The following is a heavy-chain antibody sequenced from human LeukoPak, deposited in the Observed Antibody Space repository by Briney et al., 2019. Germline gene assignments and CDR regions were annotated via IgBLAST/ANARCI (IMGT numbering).Heavy chain of an antibody. V-gene: IGHV3-23*01. D-gene: IGHD3-22*01. J-gene: IGHJ5*02. CDR1: GFTFSSYG. CDR2: IIGSGSST. CDR3: ARWYYYETSGLYYGSFDN. Sequence: PGGSLRLSCAASGFTFSSYGMSWVRQAPGKGLQWVSVIIGSGSSTYYADFVKGRFTISRDNARNTLYLQMNSLRAEDTAVYYCARWYYYETSGLYYGSFDNCGQGTLVTVSS.